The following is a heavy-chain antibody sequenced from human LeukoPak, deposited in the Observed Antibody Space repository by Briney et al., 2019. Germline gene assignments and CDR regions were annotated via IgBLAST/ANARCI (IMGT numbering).Heavy chain of an antibody. CDR1: GFSFSSYG. CDR2: IRFDGTNK. J-gene: IGHJ6*03. Sequence: GGSLRLSCAASGFSFSSYGMHWVRQAPGKGLEWVAFIRFDGTNKYYADSVKGRFTISRDNSKNTLYLQMNSLRAEDTAVYYCAKTDGYNYNYYYYMDVWGKGTTVTVSS. D-gene: IGHD5-24*01. CDR3: AKTDGYNYNYYYYMDV. V-gene: IGHV3-30*02.